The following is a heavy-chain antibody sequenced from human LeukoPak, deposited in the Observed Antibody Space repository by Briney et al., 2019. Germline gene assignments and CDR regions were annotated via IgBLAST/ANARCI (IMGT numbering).Heavy chain of an antibody. D-gene: IGHD3-22*01. CDR3: AKRGVGIWVILVGFSKEGYYFDP. J-gene: IGHJ4*02. CDR2: LSGSGGST. Sequence: GGSLRLSCAVFGITLSNYGMTWVRQAPGKGLEWVAGLSGSGGSTHYADSVKGRFTISRDNAKNTLYLQMNSLRAEDTAVYFFAKRGVGIWVILVGFSKEGYYFDPWGQGVLVNVSS. CDR1: GITLSNYG. V-gene: IGHV3-23*01.